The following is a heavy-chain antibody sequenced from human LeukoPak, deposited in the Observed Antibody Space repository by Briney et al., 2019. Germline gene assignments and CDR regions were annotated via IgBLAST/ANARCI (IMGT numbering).Heavy chain of an antibody. Sequence: SETLSLTCTVSGGSISSSSCYWGWIRQPPGKGLEWIGSIYYSGSTYYNPSLKSRVTISVDTSKNQFSLKLSSVTAADTAVYYCARGDSSGYYLSRYYYYGMDVWGQGTTVTVSS. V-gene: IGHV4-39*01. CDR2: IYYSGST. D-gene: IGHD3-22*01. CDR1: GGSISSSSCY. CDR3: ARGDSSGYYLSRYYYYGMDV. J-gene: IGHJ6*02.